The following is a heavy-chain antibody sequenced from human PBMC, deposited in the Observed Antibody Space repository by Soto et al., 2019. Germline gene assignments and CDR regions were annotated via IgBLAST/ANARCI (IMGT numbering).Heavy chain of an antibody. CDR1: GGSISSGGYY. CDR2: IYYSGST. CDR3: AVGELSLSLDY. V-gene: IGHV4-31*03. J-gene: IGHJ4*02. D-gene: IGHD3-16*02. Sequence: QVQLQESGPGLVKPSQTLSLTCTVSGGSISSGGYYWSWIRQHPGKGLEWIGYIYYSGSTYYNPSLTSRVTISVDTSKNQFSLKLSSVTVADTAVYYCAVGELSLSLDYWGQGTLVTVSS.